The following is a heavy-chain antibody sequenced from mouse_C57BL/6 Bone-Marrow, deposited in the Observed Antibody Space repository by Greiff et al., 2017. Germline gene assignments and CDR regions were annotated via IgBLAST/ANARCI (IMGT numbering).Heavy chain of an antibody. V-gene: IGHV14-3*01. CDR3: AWGGWSRYFDV. J-gene: IGHJ1*03. CDR2: IDPANGNT. CDR1: GFNIKNTY. Sequence: EVQLQESVAELVRPGASVKLSCTASGFNIKNTYMHWVKQRPEQGLEWIGRIDPANGNTTYAPKFQGKATITADTSSNAAYLQISRLTSEDTAIYYCAWGGWSRYFDVWGTGTTVTVSS. D-gene: IGHD1-1*02.